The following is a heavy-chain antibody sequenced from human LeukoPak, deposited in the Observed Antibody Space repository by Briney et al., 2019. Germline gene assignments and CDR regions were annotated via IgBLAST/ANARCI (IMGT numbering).Heavy chain of an antibody. Sequence: PGGSLRLSCAASGFTFSSYAMSWVRQAPGKGLEWVSAISGSGGSTYYADSVKGRFTISRDNSKNTLYLQMNSLRAEDTAVYYCAKLYGDLHIVYYYYMDVWGKGTTVTASS. V-gene: IGHV3-23*01. D-gene: IGHD4-17*01. CDR1: GFTFSSYA. CDR3: AKLYGDLHIVYYYYMDV. CDR2: ISGSGGST. J-gene: IGHJ6*03.